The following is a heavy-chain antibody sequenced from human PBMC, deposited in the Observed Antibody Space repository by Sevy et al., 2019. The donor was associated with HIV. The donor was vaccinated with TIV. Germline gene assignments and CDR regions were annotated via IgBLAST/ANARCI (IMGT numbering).Heavy chain of an antibody. CDR1: GFTFSSYW. Sequence: GGSLRISCAASGFTFSSYWMSWVRQAPGKGLEWVANIKQDGSEKYYVDSVNGRFTISRDNAKNSLYLQMNSLRAEDTAVYYCARDKRHGPTTYYDSSGYDFGGFDYWGQGTLVTVSS. D-gene: IGHD3-22*01. CDR2: IKQDGSEK. CDR3: ARDKRHGPTTYYDSSGYDFGGFDY. V-gene: IGHV3-7*01. J-gene: IGHJ4*02.